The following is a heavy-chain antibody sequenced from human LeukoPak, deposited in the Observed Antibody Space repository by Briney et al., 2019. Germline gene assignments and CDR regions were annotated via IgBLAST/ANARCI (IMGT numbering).Heavy chain of an antibody. Sequence: ASVKVSCKASGYTFTSYDINWVRQAPGQGLEWMGWINTNTGNPTYAQGFTGRFVFSLDTSVSTAYLQISSLKAEDTAVYYCARGFREGYYDILTGYYEAPAYFDYWGQGTLVTVSS. V-gene: IGHV7-4-1*02. J-gene: IGHJ4*02. CDR2: INTNTGNP. CDR3: ARGFREGYYDILTGYYEAPAYFDY. D-gene: IGHD3-9*01. CDR1: GYTFTSYD.